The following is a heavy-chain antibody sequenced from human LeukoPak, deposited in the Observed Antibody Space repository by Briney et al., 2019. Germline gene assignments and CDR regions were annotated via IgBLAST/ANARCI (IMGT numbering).Heavy chain of an antibody. Sequence: PSETLSLTCAVYGGSFSGNYWSWIRQPPGKGLEWIGEINHSGSTNYNPSLKSRVTISVDTSKNQFSLKLSSVDAADTAVYYCARVGLGRWFDPWGQGTLLTVSS. V-gene: IGHV4-34*01. CDR3: ARVGLGRWFDP. J-gene: IGHJ5*02. CDR1: GGSFSGNY. CDR2: INHSGST.